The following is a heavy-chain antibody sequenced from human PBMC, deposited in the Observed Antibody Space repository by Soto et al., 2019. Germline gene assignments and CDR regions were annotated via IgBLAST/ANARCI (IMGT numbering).Heavy chain of an antibody. Sequence: GGSLRLSCAASGFTFSRSWMHWVRQAPGKGLEWVSRIGNDDVSRIDYADSVKGRFTISRDNAKNTLYLQMDSLRAEDTAVYYCVRSLNGDTDCWGQGTLVTVSS. CDR1: GFTFSRSW. V-gene: IGHV3-74*01. CDR2: IGNDDVSRI. D-gene: IGHD2-21*02. J-gene: IGHJ4*02. CDR3: VRSLNGDTDC.